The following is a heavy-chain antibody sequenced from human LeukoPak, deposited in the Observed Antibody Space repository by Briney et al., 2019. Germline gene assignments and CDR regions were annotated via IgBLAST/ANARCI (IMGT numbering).Heavy chain of an antibody. Sequence: GGSLRLSCAASGFTFSSYAMSWVRRAPGKGLEWVSAISGSGGSTYYADSVKGRFTISRDNSKNTLYLQMNSLRAEDTAVYYCAKDPWQRGSGGYLFDYWGQGTLVTVSS. V-gene: IGHV3-23*01. D-gene: IGHD3-10*01. J-gene: IGHJ4*02. CDR1: GFTFSSYA. CDR3: AKDPWQRGSGGYLFDY. CDR2: ISGSGGST.